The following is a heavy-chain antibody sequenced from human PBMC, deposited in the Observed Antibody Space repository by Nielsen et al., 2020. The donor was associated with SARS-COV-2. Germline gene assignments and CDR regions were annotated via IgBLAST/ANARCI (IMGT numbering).Heavy chain of an antibody. D-gene: IGHD1-1*01. V-gene: IGHV3-23*01. Sequence: GGSLRLSCAASGFTFSSYAMSWVRQAPGKGLEWVSAISGSGGSTYYADSVKGRFTISRDNSKNTLYLQMNSLRAEDTAVYYCARHLDWNGGGYWGQGTLITVSS. CDR1: GFTFSSYA. J-gene: IGHJ4*02. CDR3: ARHLDWNGGGY. CDR2: ISGSGGST.